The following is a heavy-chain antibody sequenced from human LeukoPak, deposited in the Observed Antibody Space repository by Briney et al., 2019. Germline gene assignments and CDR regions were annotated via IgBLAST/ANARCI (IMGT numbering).Heavy chain of an antibody. CDR1: GFTFSYYT. V-gene: IGHV3-30*04. Sequence: PGRSLRLSCAASGFTFSYYTMHWVRQAPGKGLEWVAVISYDGSNKYFADSVKGRFTISRDNSKNTLYLQMNSLRAEDTAVYYCAKDGISYSRSSERGFDYWGQGTLVTVSS. CDR3: AKDGISYSRSSERGFDY. CDR2: ISYDGSNK. J-gene: IGHJ4*02. D-gene: IGHD6-6*01.